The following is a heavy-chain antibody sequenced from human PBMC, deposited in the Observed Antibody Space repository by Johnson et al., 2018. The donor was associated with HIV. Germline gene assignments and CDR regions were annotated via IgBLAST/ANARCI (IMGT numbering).Heavy chain of an antibody. CDR3: TTYSIIHAFDI. Sequence: VQLVESGGGVVQPGRSLRLSCAASGFTFSNAWMSWVRQAPGKGLEWVGRIKSKTDGGTTDYAAPVKGRFTISRDDSKNTLYLQMNSLKTEDTAVYYCTTYSIIHAFDIWGQGTTVTVSS. J-gene: IGHJ3*02. V-gene: IGHV3-15*01. D-gene: IGHD6-13*01. CDR2: IKSKTDGGTT. CDR1: GFTFSNAW.